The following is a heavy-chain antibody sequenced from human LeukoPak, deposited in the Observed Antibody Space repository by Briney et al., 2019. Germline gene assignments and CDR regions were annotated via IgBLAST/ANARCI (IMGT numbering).Heavy chain of an antibody. CDR1: GFTFSSYW. V-gene: IGHV3-74*01. D-gene: IGHD3-10*01. J-gene: IGHJ6*02. CDR2: IASDGSST. CDR3: ARGNYYGMDV. Sequence: GGSLRLSCAASGFTFSSYWMNWVRQAPGKGLVWVSRIASDGSSTTYADSVKGRFSISRDNAKNTLYLQMNSLGAEDTAAYYCARGNYYGMDVWGQGTTVIVSS.